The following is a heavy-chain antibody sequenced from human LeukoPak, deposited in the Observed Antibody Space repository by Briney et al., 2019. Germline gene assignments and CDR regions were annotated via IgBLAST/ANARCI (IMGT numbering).Heavy chain of an antibody. CDR3: TREHGFMTTVFHAFDI. D-gene: IGHD4-17*01. V-gene: IGHV4-39*07. CDR1: GGSITSSSYY. CDR2: GYYSGNT. J-gene: IGHJ3*02. Sequence: PSETLSLTCTVSGGSITSSSYYWGWIRQPPGKGLEWIGSGYYSGNTYYNSSLKSRVPISVDTSKNRFSLKLSSVTAADTAIYYCTREHGFMTTVFHAFDIWGQGTMVTVSS.